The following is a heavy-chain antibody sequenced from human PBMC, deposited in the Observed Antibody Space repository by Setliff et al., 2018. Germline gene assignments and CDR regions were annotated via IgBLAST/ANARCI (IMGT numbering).Heavy chain of an antibody. V-gene: IGHV4-59*11. Sequence: KTSETLSLTCTVSGGSISSHYWSWIRQPPGKGLEWIGYIYYSGSTNYNPSLKSRVTISVDTSKNQFSLKLSSVTAADTAVYYCARDTPYYDFWSGYYTPSNWFDPWGQGTLVTVSS. CDR1: GGSISSHY. D-gene: IGHD3-3*01. CDR3: ARDTPYYDFWSGYYTPSNWFDP. CDR2: IYYSGST. J-gene: IGHJ5*02.